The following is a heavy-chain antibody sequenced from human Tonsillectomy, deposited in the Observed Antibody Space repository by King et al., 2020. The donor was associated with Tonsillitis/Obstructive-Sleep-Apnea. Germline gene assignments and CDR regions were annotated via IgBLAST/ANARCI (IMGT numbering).Heavy chain of an antibody. J-gene: IGHJ4*02. Sequence: VQLVESGGGVVQPGRSLRLSCAASGFTFSSYGMHWVRQAPGKGLEWVAVIWYDGSNKYYADSVKGRFTFSRDNSKNTLYLQMNSLRVEDTAVYYCASLYGSGSYYNEDYWGQGTLVTVSS. CDR1: GFTFSSYG. D-gene: IGHD3-10*01. CDR2: IWYDGSNK. CDR3: ASLYGSGSYYNEDY. V-gene: IGHV3-33*01.